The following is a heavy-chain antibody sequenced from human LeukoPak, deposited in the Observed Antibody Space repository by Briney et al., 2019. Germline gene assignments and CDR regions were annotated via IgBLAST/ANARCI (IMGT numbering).Heavy chain of an antibody. D-gene: IGHD3-9*01. Sequence: GGSLRLSCAASGFTFSNYGVSWVRQAPGKGLEWVSGIRSAVDTTHYADSVKGRFIISRDNSKNTLSLQLNSLRPEDTALYYCAKDMRFDWTPYYFDYWGQGTLVTVSS. CDR2: IRSAVDTT. V-gene: IGHV3-23*01. CDR3: AKDMRFDWTPYYFDY. CDR1: GFTFSNYG. J-gene: IGHJ4*02.